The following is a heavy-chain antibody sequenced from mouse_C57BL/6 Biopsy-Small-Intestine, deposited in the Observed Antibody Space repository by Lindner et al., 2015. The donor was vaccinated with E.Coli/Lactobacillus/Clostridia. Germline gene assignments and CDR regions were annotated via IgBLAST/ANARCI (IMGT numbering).Heavy chain of an antibody. V-gene: IGHV1-74*01. D-gene: IGHD2-4*01. CDR2: INPYSGDT. CDR3: ARGMGAHYDVLSGYYKFTGFDI. CDR1: GYSFTSYY. J-gene: IGHJ1*01. Sequence: SVKVSCKTSGYSFTSYYMHWVRQAPGQGLDWMGWINPYSGDTNSEQKFQGRVTLTRDTSISTVYMDLSRLTSDDTALYYCARGMGAHYDVLSGYYKFTGFDIWGQGTTVTVSS.